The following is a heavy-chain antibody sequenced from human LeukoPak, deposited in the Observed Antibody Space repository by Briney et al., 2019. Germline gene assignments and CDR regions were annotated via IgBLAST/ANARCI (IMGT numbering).Heavy chain of an antibody. CDR2: INPNSGGT. D-gene: IGHD3-10*01. J-gene: IGHJ5*02. CDR1: GYTFTGYY. V-gene: IGHV1-2*02. CDR3: ATNILVRDIINWFDP. Sequence: ASVKVSCKASGYTFTGYYMHWVRQAPGQGLEWMGWINPNSGGTNYAQKFQGRVTMTRDTSISTAYMELSSLKYDDTAVYYCATNILVRDIINWFDPWGQGTLVAVSS.